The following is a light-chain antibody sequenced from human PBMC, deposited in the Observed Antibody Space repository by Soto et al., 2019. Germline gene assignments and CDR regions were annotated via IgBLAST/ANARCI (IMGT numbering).Light chain of an antibody. Sequence: DIQMTQSPSSVSASVGDRVTITCRASQGISSWLAWYQQKPGKAPRLLIYAASSLQSGVPSRFSGSGSGTEFTLTISSLQSEDFAVYYCQHYNNWIASFGGGTKVDIK. CDR1: QGISSW. CDR2: AAS. V-gene: IGKV1-12*01. J-gene: IGKJ4*01. CDR3: QHYNNWIAS.